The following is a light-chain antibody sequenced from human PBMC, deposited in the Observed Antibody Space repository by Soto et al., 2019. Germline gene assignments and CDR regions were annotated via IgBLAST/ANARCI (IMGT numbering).Light chain of an antibody. Sequence: QSVLTQPASVSGSPGQSITISCTGTSSDVGAYNYVSWYQQHPGKAPKLMIYDVSHRPSGVSHRFSGSKSGNTASLTISGLQAEDEADYYCSAYTSSSTPYVFGSGTKVTVL. J-gene: IGLJ1*01. V-gene: IGLV2-14*01. CDR2: DVS. CDR3: SAYTSSSTPYV. CDR1: SSDVGAYNY.